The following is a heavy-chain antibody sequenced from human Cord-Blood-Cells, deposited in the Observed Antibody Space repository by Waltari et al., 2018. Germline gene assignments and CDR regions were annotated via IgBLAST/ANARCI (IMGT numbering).Heavy chain of an antibody. J-gene: IGHJ3*02. D-gene: IGHD7-27*01. CDR2: INHSGST. CDR3: ARERESGTGDDAFDI. CDR1: GRSFSGYY. Sequence: QVQLQQWGAGLLNPSETLSLTCAVHGRSFSGYYGSCIRQPPGKGREWIGEINHSGSTNYNPSLKSRVTISVDTSKNQFSLKLSSVTAADTAVYYCARERESGTGDDAFDIWGQGTMVTVSS. V-gene: IGHV4-34*01.